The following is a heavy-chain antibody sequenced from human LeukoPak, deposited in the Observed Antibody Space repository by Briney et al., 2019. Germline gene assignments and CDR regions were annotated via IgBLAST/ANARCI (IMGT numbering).Heavy chain of an antibody. CDR3: EKDRNAWPTNFDS. CDR2: ISSSGGTT. J-gene: IGHJ4*02. Sequence: PGGSLRLSCAASGFTFSTYAVNWVRQAPGKGLEWISSISSSGGTTYYADSVKGRFSISRDNSKNTLYLRMNSLRSDDTAIYYCEKDRNAWPTNFDSWGQGTLVTVSA. D-gene: IGHD5-24*01. CDR1: GFTFSTYA. V-gene: IGHV3-23*01.